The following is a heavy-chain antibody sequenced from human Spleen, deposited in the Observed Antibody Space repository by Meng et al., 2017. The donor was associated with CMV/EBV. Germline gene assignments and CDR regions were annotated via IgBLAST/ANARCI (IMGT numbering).Heavy chain of an antibody. J-gene: IGHJ4*02. CDR2: IKSKTDGEAT. D-gene: IGHD4-23*01. Sequence: GGSLRLSCAASGFTFSSYEMNWVRQAPGKGLEWVGRIKSKTDGEATEYAAPVRGRFTISRDDSKNTLYLEMNSLKTEDTAVYYCITDLRWELTRDYWGQGTLVTVSS. V-gene: IGHV3-15*01. CDR1: GFTFSSYE. CDR3: ITDLRWELTRDY.